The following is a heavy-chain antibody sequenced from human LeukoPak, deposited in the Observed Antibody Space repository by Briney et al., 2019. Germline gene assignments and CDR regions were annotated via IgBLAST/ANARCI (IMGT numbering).Heavy chain of an antibody. Sequence: GGSLRLSCAASGFSFSDFGMHWIRQAPGKGLEWVTLIRSDGSSIYYADSVKGRFTISRDNSKNTLYLQMNSLRAEDTAVYYCARDFGGLRYFDYWGQGTLVTVSS. J-gene: IGHJ4*02. CDR2: IRSDGSSI. CDR3: ARDFGGLRYFDY. CDR1: GFSFSDFG. V-gene: IGHV3-30*02. D-gene: IGHD5-12*01.